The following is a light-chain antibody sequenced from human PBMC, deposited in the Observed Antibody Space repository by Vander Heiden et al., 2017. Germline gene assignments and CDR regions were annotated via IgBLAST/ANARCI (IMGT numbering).Light chain of an antibody. CDR1: SSDVGGYNY. CDR3: DSYAKNNKVV. CDR2: EVT. Sequence: QSALTQPLSASASPGQSVTISCTGTSSDVGGYNYVSWYQQHPGKAPILMCYEVTKRPSGVPDRFAGSKSGTTALTTVSGHQAEDEAYYYWDSYAKNNKVVFGGGTKLTVL. J-gene: IGLJ3*02. V-gene: IGLV2-8*01.